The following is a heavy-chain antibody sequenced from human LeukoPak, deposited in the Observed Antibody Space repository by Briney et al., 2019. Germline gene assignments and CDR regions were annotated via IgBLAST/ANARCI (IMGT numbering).Heavy chain of an antibody. J-gene: IGHJ4*02. CDR3: ATYLGYCSGGRCYTFDY. D-gene: IGHD2-15*01. V-gene: IGHV1-24*01. Sequence: GASVKVSCKASGYTFTSYGISWVRQAPGQGPEWMGGFDPEDGETIYTQKFQGRVTMTEDTSTDTAYMELSSLRSEDTAVYYCATYLGYCSGGRCYTFDYWGQGTLVTVSS. CDR2: FDPEDGET. CDR1: GYTFTSYG.